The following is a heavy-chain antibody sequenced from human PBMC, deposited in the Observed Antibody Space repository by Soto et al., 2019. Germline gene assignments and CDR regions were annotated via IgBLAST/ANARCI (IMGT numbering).Heavy chain of an antibody. CDR1: GYTFTSYG. D-gene: IGHD3-3*01. CDR3: ARGSLYYDFWSRHADYYYYYGMDV. Sequence: QVQLVQSGAEVKKPGASVKVSCKASGYTFTSYGISWVRQAPGQGLEWMGWISAYNGNTNYAQKLQGRVTMTTDTCTSTAYMELRSLRSDDTAVYYCARGSLYYDFWSRHADYYYYYGMDVWGQGTTVTVSS. CDR2: ISAYNGNT. J-gene: IGHJ6*02. V-gene: IGHV1-18*01.